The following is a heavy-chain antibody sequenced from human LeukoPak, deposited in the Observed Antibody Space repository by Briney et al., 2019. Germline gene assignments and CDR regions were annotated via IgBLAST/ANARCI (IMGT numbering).Heavy chain of an antibody. CDR2: IKQDGSEK. V-gene: IGHV3-7*01. Sequence: GGSLRLSCAASGFTFSSYWMSWVRQAPGKGLEWVSNIKQDGSEKYYVDSVKGRFTISRDNAKNSLYLQMNSLRAEDTAVYYCARDKAVAGRRDLYYYYYYYMDVWGKGTTVTVSS. J-gene: IGHJ6*03. D-gene: IGHD6-19*01. CDR1: GFTFSSYW. CDR3: ARDKAVAGRRDLYYYYYYYMDV.